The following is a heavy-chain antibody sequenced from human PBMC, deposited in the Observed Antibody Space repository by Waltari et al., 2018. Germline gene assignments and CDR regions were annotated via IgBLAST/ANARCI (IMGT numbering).Heavy chain of an antibody. CDR3: AKDRPYYYDSSGYYYVDAFDI. CDR2: ISGSGGST. D-gene: IGHD3-22*01. Sequence: EVQLVESGGGLVQPGGSLRLSCAASGFTFSSYAMSWFRQAPGKGLEWVSAISGSGGSTYYADSVKGRFTISRDNSKNTLYLQMNSLRAEDTAVYYCAKDRPYYYDSSGYYYVDAFDIWGQGTMVTVSS. J-gene: IGHJ3*02. CDR1: GFTFSSYA. V-gene: IGHV3-23*04.